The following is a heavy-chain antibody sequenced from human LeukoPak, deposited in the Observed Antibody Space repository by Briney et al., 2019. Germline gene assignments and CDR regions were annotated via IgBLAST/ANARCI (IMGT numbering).Heavy chain of an antibody. Sequence: SSETLSLTCAVSGGSISSSNWWSWVRQPPGKGLEWIGFISDSGSTNYNPSVKSRVTISVDTSKNQYSLKLSSVTAADTAVYYCAKGSGWSGHGYWGQGTLVTVSS. CDR1: GGSISSSNW. V-gene: IGHV4-4*02. CDR3: AKGSGWSGHGY. J-gene: IGHJ4*02. CDR2: ISDSGST. D-gene: IGHD6-19*01.